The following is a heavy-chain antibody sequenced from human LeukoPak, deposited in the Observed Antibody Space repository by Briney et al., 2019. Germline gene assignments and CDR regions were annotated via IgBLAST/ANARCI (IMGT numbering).Heavy chain of an antibody. CDR2: IYTSGST. CDR1: GGSISSYY. D-gene: IGHD6-6*01. CDR3: ARQGSSSPFDY. Sequence: PSETLSLTCTVSGGSISSYYWSWIRQPPGKGLEWIGYIYTSGSTNYNPSLKSRVTISVDTSKSQFSLKLSSVTAADTAVYYCARQGSSSPFDYWGQGTLVTVSS. V-gene: IGHV4-4*09. J-gene: IGHJ4*02.